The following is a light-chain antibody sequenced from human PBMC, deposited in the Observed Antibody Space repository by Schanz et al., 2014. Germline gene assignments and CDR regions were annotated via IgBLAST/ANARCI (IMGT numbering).Light chain of an antibody. CDR2: DVN. J-gene: IGLJ3*02. V-gene: IGLV2-8*01. Sequence: QSALTQPPSASGSPGQSVTISCTGTSSDVGGYNYVSWYQQHPGKAPKLMIFDVNQRPSGVPDRFSGSKSGNTASLTVSGLQAEDEADYYCSSYAGSNNLRVFGGGTKLTVL. CDR1: SSDVGGYNY. CDR3: SSYAGSNNLRV.